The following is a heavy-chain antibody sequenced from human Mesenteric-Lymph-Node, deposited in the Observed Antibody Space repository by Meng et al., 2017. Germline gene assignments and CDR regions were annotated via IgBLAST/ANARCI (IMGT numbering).Heavy chain of an antibody. D-gene: IGHD6-13*01. V-gene: IGHV1-58*01. CDR1: GFTFTSSA. J-gene: IGHJ4*02. CDR3: AAGALGYSSSWYIFGGDY. CDR2: IVVGSGNT. Sequence: SVKVSCKASGFTFTSSAVQWVRQARGQRLEWIGWIVVGSGNTNYAQKFQERVTITRDMSTSTAYMELSSLRSEDTAVHYCAAGALGYSSSWYIFGGDYWGQGTLVTVSS.